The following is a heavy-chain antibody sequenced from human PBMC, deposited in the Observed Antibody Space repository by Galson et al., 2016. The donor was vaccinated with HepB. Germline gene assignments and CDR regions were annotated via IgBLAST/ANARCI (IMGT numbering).Heavy chain of an antibody. CDR3: ARGGPIVEEVAVTRNWFDS. J-gene: IGHJ5*01. V-gene: IGHV1-2*04. Sequence: SVKVSCKASGYTFTGYYMHWVRQAPGQGLEWMGWINPNSGATNYAQKFPGWVTLTRDTSISKDNMDLRRLTSDDTAVYYCARGGPIVEEVAVTRNWFDSWGQGTLVTVSS. CDR1: GYTFTGYY. D-gene: IGHD2-15*01. CDR2: INPNSGAT.